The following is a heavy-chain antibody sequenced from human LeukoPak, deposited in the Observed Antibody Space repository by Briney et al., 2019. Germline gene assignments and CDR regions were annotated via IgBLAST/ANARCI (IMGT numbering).Heavy chain of an antibody. Sequence: GGSLRLSCTASGFTFSDYYMSWIRQAPGKGLEWVSLIYSDGRTDYADSVKGRYTISRDNSKNTVYLQMNSLRVEDTAVYYCARGLFLSGYLDAFDIWGQGTVVTVSS. CDR3: ARGLFLSGYLDAFDI. CDR1: GFTFSDYY. D-gene: IGHD3-22*01. V-gene: IGHV3-53*01. J-gene: IGHJ3*02. CDR2: IYSDGRT.